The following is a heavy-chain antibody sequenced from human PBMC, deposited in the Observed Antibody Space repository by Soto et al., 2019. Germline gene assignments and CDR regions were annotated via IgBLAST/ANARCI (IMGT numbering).Heavy chain of an antibody. CDR2: ISAYNGNT. Sequence: GASVKVSCKASGYTFNSYGISWVRQAPGQGLEWMGWISAYNGNTNYSQKFQGRVTITRDTSASTAYMELSSLRSEDTAVYYCARSIVVVTALDYWGQGTLVTVSS. J-gene: IGHJ4*02. CDR1: GYTFNSYG. CDR3: ARSIVVVTALDY. D-gene: IGHD2-21*02. V-gene: IGHV1-18*01.